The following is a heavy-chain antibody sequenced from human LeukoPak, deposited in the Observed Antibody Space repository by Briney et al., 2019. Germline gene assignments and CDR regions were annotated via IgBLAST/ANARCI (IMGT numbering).Heavy chain of an antibody. J-gene: IGHJ4*02. D-gene: IGHD6-19*01. V-gene: IGHV3-23*01. Sequence: GGSLRLSCAASGFTFGSYAMSWVRQAPGKGLEWVSAIRGSGGSTYYADSVKGRFTISRDNSKNTLYLQMNSLRAEDTAVYYCAKRDYSSGWYAPDYWGQGTLVTVSS. CDR3: AKRDYSSGWYAPDY. CDR2: IRGSGGST. CDR1: GFTFGSYA.